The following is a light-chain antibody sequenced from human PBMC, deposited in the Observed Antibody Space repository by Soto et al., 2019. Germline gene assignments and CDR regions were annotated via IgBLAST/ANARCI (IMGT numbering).Light chain of an antibody. CDR2: KTS. CDR1: ESIYSW. Sequence: IQMTQSPSTLSASVGDTVTITCRASESIYSWLAWYKQIPGKAPQLLIYKTSTLQGGGPSRFSGSGSGAEYNLTISSLQPDDFATYFCQEYNTNSRTFGQGTRV. V-gene: IGKV1-5*03. CDR3: QEYNTNSRT. J-gene: IGKJ1*01.